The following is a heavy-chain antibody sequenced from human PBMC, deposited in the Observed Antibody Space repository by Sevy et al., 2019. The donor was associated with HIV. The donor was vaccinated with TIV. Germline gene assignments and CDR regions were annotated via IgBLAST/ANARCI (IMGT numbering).Heavy chain of an antibody. CDR2: IRYDGSNK. CDR3: AEETGYNWKINYFDY. J-gene: IGHJ4*02. CDR1: GFTFSSYG. Sequence: GGSLRLSCAASGFTFSSYGMHWVRQAPGKGLEWVAFIRYDGSNKYYADSVKGRFTISRDNSKNTLYLQMNSLRAEDTAGYYCAEETGYNWKINYFDYWGQGTLVTVSS. V-gene: IGHV3-30*02. D-gene: IGHD1-20*01.